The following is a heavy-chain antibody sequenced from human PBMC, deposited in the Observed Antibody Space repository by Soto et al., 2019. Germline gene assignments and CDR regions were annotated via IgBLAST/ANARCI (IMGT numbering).Heavy chain of an antibody. CDR1: GFTFDDYA. CDR3: AKDSYYYGSGSYYRDYYYYYYMDV. CDR2: ISWNSGSI. J-gene: IGHJ6*03. V-gene: IGHV3-9*01. D-gene: IGHD3-10*01. Sequence: GGSLRLSCAASGFTFDDYAMHWVRQAPGKGLEWVSGISWNSGSIGYADSVKGRFTISRDNDKNSLYLQMNSLRAEDTALYYCAKDSYYYGSGSYYRDYYYYYYMDVWGKGTTVTVSS.